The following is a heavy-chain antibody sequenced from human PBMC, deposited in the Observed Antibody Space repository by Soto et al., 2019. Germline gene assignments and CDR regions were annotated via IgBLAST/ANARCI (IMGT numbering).Heavy chain of an antibody. CDR2: ISYDGSNK. V-gene: IGHV3-30-3*01. CDR1: GFTFSSYA. Sequence: GSLRLSCAASGFTFSSYAMHWVRQAPGKGLEWVAVISYDGSNKYYADSVKGRFTISRDNSKNTLYLQMNSLRAEDTAVYYCARDHAITYYYGSGSYHELDYWGQGP. CDR3: ARDHAITYYYGSGSYHELDY. D-gene: IGHD3-10*01. J-gene: IGHJ4*02.